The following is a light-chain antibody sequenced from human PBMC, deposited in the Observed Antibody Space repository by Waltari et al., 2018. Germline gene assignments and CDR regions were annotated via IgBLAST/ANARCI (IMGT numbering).Light chain of an antibody. J-gene: IGKJ2*01. CDR2: TAS. V-gene: IGKV1-17*03. Sequence: DFQMTHSPSAISASVGAKVTITCRASQGINNYLAWFQQKPGKVPKRLIYTASTLQSGVPSRFSVSGSGTELTLTISSLQPEDFATYYCLQHNSYPYTFGQGTKLEIK. CDR1: QGINNY. CDR3: LQHNSYPYT.